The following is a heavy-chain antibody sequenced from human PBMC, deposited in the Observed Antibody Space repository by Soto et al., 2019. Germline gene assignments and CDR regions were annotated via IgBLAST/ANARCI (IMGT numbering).Heavy chain of an antibody. CDR1: GFTFSSYA. CDR3: AHLRDYYDSSGYYFARRGYYGMDV. V-gene: IGHV3-23*01. J-gene: IGHJ6*02. CDR2: ISGSGGST. D-gene: IGHD3-22*01. Sequence: GGSLRLSCAASGFTFSSYAMSWVRQAPGKELEWVSAISGSGGSTYYADSVKGRFTISRDNSKNTLYLQMNSLRAEETAVYYCAHLRDYYDSSGYYFARRGYYGMDVWGQGTTVTVSS.